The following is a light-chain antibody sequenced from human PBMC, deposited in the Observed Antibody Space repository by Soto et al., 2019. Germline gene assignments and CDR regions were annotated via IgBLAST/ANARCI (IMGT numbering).Light chain of an antibody. CDR3: SSYAGSSSVVV. Sequence: QSALTQPASVSGSPGQSITISCTGTSSDVGSYNLVSWYQHLPGKAPKLMIFEVTKRPSGVSTRFSGSKSGNTASLTISGLQAEDEADYYCSSYAGSSSVVVFGGGTKVTVL. CDR2: EVT. CDR1: SSDVGSYNL. V-gene: IGLV2-23*02. J-gene: IGLJ2*01.